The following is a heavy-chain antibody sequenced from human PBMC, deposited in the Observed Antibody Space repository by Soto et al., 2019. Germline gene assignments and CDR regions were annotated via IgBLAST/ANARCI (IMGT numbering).Heavy chain of an antibody. CDR1: GGSISSGGYY. V-gene: IGHV4-31*03. D-gene: IGHD2-8*01. J-gene: IGHJ5*02. CDR3: AREGDRYCTNGVCSNLFDP. CDR2: IYYSGST. Sequence: LSLTCTVSGGSISSGGYYWSWIRQHPGKGLEWIGYIYYSGSTYYNPSLKSRVTISVDTSKNQFSLKLSSVTAADTAVYYCAREGDRYCTNGVCSNLFDPWGQGTLVTVSS.